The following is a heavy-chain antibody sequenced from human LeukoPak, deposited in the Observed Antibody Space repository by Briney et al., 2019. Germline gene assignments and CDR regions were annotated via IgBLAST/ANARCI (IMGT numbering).Heavy chain of an antibody. CDR2: ISSSGSTI. CDR3: ARDRYCGGGSCYDSVAGPIDY. CDR1: GFTFSDYY. D-gene: IGHD2-15*01. V-gene: IGHV3-11*01. J-gene: IGHJ4*02. Sequence: GGSLRLSCAASGFTFSDYYMSWIRQAPGKGLEWVSYISSSGSTIYYADSVKGRFTISRDNAKNSLYLQMNSLRAEDTAVYYCARDRYCGGGSCYDSVAGPIDYWGQGTLVTVSS.